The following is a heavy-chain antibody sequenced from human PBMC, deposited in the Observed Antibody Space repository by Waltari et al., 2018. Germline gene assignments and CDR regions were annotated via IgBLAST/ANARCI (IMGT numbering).Heavy chain of an antibody. Sequence: QVQLQESGPGLVKPSGTLSLTCAVSGGSISSSTWWSWVRQPPGKGLEWIGEIYHSGSTNYNPSVKSRVTISVDKSKNQFSLKLSSVTAADTAVYYCARGPPWHDSSGYWPGFDYWGQGTLVTVSS. CDR3: ARGPPWHDSSGYWPGFDY. J-gene: IGHJ4*02. CDR2: IYHSGST. V-gene: IGHV4-4*02. CDR1: GGSISSSTW. D-gene: IGHD3-22*01.